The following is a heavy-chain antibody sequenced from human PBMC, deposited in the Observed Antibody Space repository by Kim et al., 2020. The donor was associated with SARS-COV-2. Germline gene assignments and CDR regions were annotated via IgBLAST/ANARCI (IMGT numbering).Heavy chain of an antibody. J-gene: IGHJ6*02. CDR3: AHYTDYYGMDV. V-gene: IGHV1-69*01. D-gene: IGHD3-10*01. Sequence: NYAQKFQGRVMITADESTSTAYMELSSLRSEDTAVYYCAHYTDYYGMDVWGQGTTVTVSS.